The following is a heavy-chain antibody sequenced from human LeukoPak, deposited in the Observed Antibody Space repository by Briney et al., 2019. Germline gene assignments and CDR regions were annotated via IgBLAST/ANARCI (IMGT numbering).Heavy chain of an antibody. CDR1: GGSISSGGYY. CDR2: IYHSGST. Sequence: SETLSLTCTVSGGSISSGGYYWSWIRQPPGKGLEWIGYIYHSGSTYYNPSLRSRVTISVDRSKSQFSLELRSVTAADTAVYYCARLAGRSYFFDFWGQGTLVTVSS. CDR3: ARLAGRSYFFDF. V-gene: IGHV4-30-2*01. D-gene: IGHD6-13*01. J-gene: IGHJ4*02.